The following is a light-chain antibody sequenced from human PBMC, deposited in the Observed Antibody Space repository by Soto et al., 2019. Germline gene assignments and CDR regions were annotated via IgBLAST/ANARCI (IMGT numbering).Light chain of an antibody. CDR1: QGIRND. J-gene: IGKJ3*01. V-gene: IGKV1-17*01. CDR2: TAS. Sequence: DIQMTQSPSSLSASVGDRVTITCRASQGIRNDLGWYQHKPGKATKRLIYTASTLASGVPSRFSGGGSGTEFTRTISSQQPEDFAPYYCLQHNAFPFTFGPGTKLAFK. CDR3: LQHNAFPFT.